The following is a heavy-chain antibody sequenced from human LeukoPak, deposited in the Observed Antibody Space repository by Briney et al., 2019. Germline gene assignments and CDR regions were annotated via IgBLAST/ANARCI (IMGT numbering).Heavy chain of an antibody. CDR2: INPNSGGT. V-gene: IGHV1-2*02. Sequence: ASVEVSCKASGYTFTGYYMHWVRQAPGQGLEWMGWINPNSGGTNYAQKFQGRVTMTRDTSISTAYMELSRLRSDDTAVYYCARGNYDILTGYYIFDYWGQGTLVTVSS. CDR3: ARGNYDILTGYYIFDY. J-gene: IGHJ4*02. D-gene: IGHD3-9*01. CDR1: GYTFTGYY.